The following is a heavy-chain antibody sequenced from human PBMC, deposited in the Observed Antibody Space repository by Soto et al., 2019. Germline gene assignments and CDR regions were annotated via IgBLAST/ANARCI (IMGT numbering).Heavy chain of an antibody. CDR3: AASSAIAAAGYFKF. CDR1: GDLFNNHA. CDR2: ISPLFSTT. D-gene: IGHD6-13*01. Sequence: QVQLVQSGAEVKEPGSSVKVSCKASGDLFNNHAFNWVRQAPGQGLEWMGRISPLFSTTNYAQKFQGRVTMGADELTTIVYLEVSNLESDYTAMYYCAASSAIAAAGYFKFWGQGTLVTVSP. V-gene: IGHV1-69*01. J-gene: IGHJ4*02.